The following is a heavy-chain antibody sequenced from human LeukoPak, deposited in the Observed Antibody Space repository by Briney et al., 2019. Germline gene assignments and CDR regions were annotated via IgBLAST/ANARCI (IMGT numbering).Heavy chain of an antibody. CDR2: ISSSSSYI. V-gene: IGHV3-21*04. CDR3: TKRGTVTTFGHCDF. J-gene: IGHJ4*02. Sequence: PGGSLRLSCAASGFTFSSYSMNWVRQAPGKGLEWVSSISSSSSYIYYADSVKGRFTISRDDAKNSLYLQMNSLRAEDTAIYYCTKRGTVTTFGHCDFWGQGTLVTVSS. CDR1: GFTFSSYS. D-gene: IGHD4-17*01.